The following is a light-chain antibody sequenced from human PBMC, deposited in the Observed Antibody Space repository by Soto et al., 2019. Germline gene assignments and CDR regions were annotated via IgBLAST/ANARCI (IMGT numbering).Light chain of an antibody. V-gene: IGLV1-51*01. J-gene: IGLJ2*01. CDR2: DNN. CDR3: GTWDTSLSAVV. CDR1: SSNIGKNY. Sequence: QSVLTQPPSVSAAPGQKVTISCSGSSSNIGKNYISWYQQFPGTAPKLLIYDNNMRPSGIPDRFSGSKSGTSATLGITGLQTGDEADYYCGTWDTSLSAVVFGGGTQLTVL.